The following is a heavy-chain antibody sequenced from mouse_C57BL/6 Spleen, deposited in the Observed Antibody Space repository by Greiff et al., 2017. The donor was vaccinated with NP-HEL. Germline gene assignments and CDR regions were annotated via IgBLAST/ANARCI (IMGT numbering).Heavy chain of an antibody. CDR1: GYTFTSYW. D-gene: IGHD1-1*01. V-gene: IGHV1-52*01. J-gene: IGHJ2*01. Sequence: QVQLQQPGAELVRPGSSVKLSCKASGYTFTSYWMHWVKQRPIQGLEWIGNIDPSDSETHYNQKFKDKATLTVDKSSSPAYMQLSSLTSEDSAVYYCARGLDYYGSSYDYFDYWGQGTTLTVSS. CDR2: IDPSDSET. CDR3: ARGLDYYGSSYDYFDY.